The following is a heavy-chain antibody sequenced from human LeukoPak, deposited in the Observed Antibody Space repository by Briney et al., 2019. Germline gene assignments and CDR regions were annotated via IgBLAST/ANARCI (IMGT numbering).Heavy chain of an antibody. Sequence: GGSLRLSGSSSGFTLDVYAMHWVRAGPGNGLEWVSLIRGDAGTTYYADSVNGRFTTSRDNSKNALYLQMNSLRSEDTALYYWTKDKGDILTGSFDYWGQGTLVTVSS. CDR3: TKDKGDILTGSFDY. V-gene: IGHV3-43*02. CDR2: IRGDAGTT. J-gene: IGHJ4*02. D-gene: IGHD3-9*01. CDR1: GFTLDVYA.